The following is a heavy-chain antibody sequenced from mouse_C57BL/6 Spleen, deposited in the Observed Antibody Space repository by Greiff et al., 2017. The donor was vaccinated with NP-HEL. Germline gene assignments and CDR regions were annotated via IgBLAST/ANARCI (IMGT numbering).Heavy chain of an antibody. CDR2: IDPSDSET. V-gene: IGHV1-52*01. CDR3: ARSLYYYGSSYGFDY. J-gene: IGHJ2*01. Sequence: QVQLQQPGAELVRPGSSVKLSCKASGYTFTSYWMHWVKQRPIQGLEWIGNIDPSDSETHYNQKFKDKATLTVDKSSSTAYMQLSSLTSEDSAVYYGARSLYYYGSSYGFDYWGQGTTLTVSS. CDR1: GYTFTSYW. D-gene: IGHD1-1*01.